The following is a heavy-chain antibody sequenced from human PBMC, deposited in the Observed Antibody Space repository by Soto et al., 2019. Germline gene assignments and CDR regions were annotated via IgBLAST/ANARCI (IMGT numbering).Heavy chain of an antibody. Sequence: GASVKVSCKASGYTFTSFGITWLRQAPGQDLEWMGWISAYNGDTNYAPRLQGRVTMTTDTSTTTVYMELKNLKSDDTAVYYCARDQEYSTSGLYWFDLWGQGTLVTVSS. CDR2: ISAYNGDT. CDR1: GYTFTSFG. V-gene: IGHV1-18*04. D-gene: IGHD6-6*01. J-gene: IGHJ5*02. CDR3: ARDQEYSTSGLYWFDL.